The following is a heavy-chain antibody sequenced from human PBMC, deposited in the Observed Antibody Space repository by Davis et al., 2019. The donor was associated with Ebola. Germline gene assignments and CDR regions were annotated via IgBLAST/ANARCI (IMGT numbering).Heavy chain of an antibody. D-gene: IGHD2-21*02. CDR2: ISYDGSNK. CDR1: GFTFSSYG. Sequence: GESLKISCAAPGFTFSSYGMHWVRQAPGKGLEWVAVISYDGSNKYYADSVKGRFTISRDNSKNTLYLQMNSLRAEDTAVYYCAKVFGKTYCGGDCQLDYWGQGTLVTVSS. J-gene: IGHJ4*02. V-gene: IGHV3-30*18. CDR3: AKVFGKTYCGGDCQLDY.